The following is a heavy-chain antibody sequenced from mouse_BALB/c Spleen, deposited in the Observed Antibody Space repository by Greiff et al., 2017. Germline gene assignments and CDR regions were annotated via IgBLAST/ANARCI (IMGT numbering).Heavy chain of an antibody. CDR3: ARESSFYYDYDNAMDY. J-gene: IGHJ4*01. Sequence: EVKLVESGGGLVQPGGSRKLSCAASGFTFSSFGMHWVRQAPEKGLEWVAYISSGSSTIYYADTVKGRFTISRDNPKNTLFLQMTSLRSEDTAMYYCARESSFYYDYDNAMDYWGQGTSVTVSS. CDR2: ISSGSSTI. D-gene: IGHD2-4*01. V-gene: IGHV5-17*02. CDR1: GFTFSSFG.